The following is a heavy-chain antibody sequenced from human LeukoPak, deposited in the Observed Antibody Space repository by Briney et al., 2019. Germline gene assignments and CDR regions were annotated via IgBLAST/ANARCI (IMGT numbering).Heavy chain of an antibody. D-gene: IGHD3-9*01. Sequence: PGGSLRLSCAASGFTFSSYAMSWVRQAPGKGLEWVSAISGSGGSTYYADSVKGRFTISRDNAKNSLYLQMNSLRAEDTAVYYCARSPDRRYFDWLPYFDYWGQGTLVTVSS. CDR2: ISGSGGST. CDR3: ARSPDRRYFDWLPYFDY. J-gene: IGHJ4*02. V-gene: IGHV3-23*01. CDR1: GFTFSSYA.